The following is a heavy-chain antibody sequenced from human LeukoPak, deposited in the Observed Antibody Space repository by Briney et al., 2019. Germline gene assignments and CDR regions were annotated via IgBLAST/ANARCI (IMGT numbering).Heavy chain of an antibody. Sequence: SETLSLTCTVSGGSSSDYYWSWIRQPPGKGLEWIGYIYYRGGTNYNPSLERRVTISGDTSKNEFSLKLTSVTAADTAVYYCARGRLIVAPGVYYSQYWGQGTLVTVSS. J-gene: IGHJ4*02. CDR3: ARGRLIVAPGVYYSQY. CDR2: IYYRGGT. CDR1: GGSSSDYY. V-gene: IGHV4-59*08. D-gene: IGHD5-12*01.